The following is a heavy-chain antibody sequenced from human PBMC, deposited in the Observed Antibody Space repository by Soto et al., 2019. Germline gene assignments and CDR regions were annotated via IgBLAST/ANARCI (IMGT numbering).Heavy chain of an antibody. CDR2: IYYSGST. J-gene: IGHJ4*02. Sequence: SETLSLTCTVSGGSVSSGNYYWSWIRQPPGKGLEWIGYIYYSGSTNYNPSLKSRVTISVDTSKNQFSLRLSSVTAADTAVFYCASYDVLAAYYYWGQGTLVT. D-gene: IGHD3-9*01. V-gene: IGHV4-61*01. CDR1: GGSVSSGNYY. CDR3: ASYDVLAAYYY.